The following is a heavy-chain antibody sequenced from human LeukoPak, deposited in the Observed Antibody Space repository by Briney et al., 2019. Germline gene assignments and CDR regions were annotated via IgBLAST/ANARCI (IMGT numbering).Heavy chain of an antibody. CDR1: GYTFTGYY. CDR3: ARESVGCSSTSCYSQFDY. Sequence: ASVKVSCKASGYTFTGYYIHWVRQAPGQGLEWMGIINPSGGSTSYAQKFQGRVTMTRGTSTSTVYMELSSLRSEDTAVYYCARESVGCSSTSCYSQFDYWGQGTLVTVSS. CDR2: INPSGGST. V-gene: IGHV1-46*01. D-gene: IGHD2-2*01. J-gene: IGHJ4*02.